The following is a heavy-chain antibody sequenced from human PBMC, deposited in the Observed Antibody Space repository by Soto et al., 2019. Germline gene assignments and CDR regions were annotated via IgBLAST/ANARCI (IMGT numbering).Heavy chain of an antibody. D-gene: IGHD5-12*01. Sequence: EGQLVESGGGLVQPGGSLRLSCAASGFTFSSYSMNWVRQAPGKGLEWVSYISSSSRTIYCADSVKGRFTISRDNAKNSLYLQMNSLRAEDTAVYYCAREWDGDGYNSGWFDPWGQGTLVTVSS. J-gene: IGHJ5*02. CDR1: GFTFSSYS. CDR3: AREWDGDGYNSGWFDP. CDR2: ISSSSRTI. V-gene: IGHV3-48*01.